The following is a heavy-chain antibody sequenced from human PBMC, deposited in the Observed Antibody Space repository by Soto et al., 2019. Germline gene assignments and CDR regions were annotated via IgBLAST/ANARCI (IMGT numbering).Heavy chain of an antibody. J-gene: IGHJ4*02. CDR3: ARVQNQAILKASSPRRYIDY. CDR2: IYHSGTA. CDR1: GGSINSGNHY. V-gene: IGHV4-31*03. Sequence: SETLSLTCTVSGGSINSGNHYWSWIRQHPGKGLEWIGYIYHSGTAYYSPSLKTRVLMSVDTSKNQFSLNLKSVTAADTATYYCARVQNQAILKASSPRRYIDYWGQGALVSVS.